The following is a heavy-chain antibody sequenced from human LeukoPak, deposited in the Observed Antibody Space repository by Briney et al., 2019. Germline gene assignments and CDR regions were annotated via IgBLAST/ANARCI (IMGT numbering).Heavy chain of an antibody. V-gene: IGHV5-51*01. J-gene: IGHJ5*02. Sequence: GESLKLSCKGSGYIFSSYWIGWVRQMPGKGLEWMGLIFPGDSDTIYSPSFQGQVTISADNSISTAYLQWSSLKASDTAMYYCALYYGSGSPLPNWFDPWGQGTLVTVSS. CDR3: ALYYGSGSPLPNWFDP. CDR2: IFPGDSDT. D-gene: IGHD3-10*01. CDR1: GYIFSSYW.